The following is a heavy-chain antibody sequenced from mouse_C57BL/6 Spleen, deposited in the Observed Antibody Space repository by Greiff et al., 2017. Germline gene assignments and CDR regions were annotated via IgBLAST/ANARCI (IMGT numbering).Heavy chain of an antibody. CDR2: IDPEDGDT. Sequence: EVHLVESGAELVRPGASVKLSCTASGFNIKDYYMNWVKQRPEQGLEWIGRIDPEDGDTEYAPKFPGMATMTADTSSNTAYLQLSSLTSEDTAGYYCTTGGSSYLDYWGQGTTLTVAS. D-gene: IGHD1-1*01. CDR1: GFNIKDYY. V-gene: IGHV14-1*01. J-gene: IGHJ2*01. CDR3: TTGGSSYLDY.